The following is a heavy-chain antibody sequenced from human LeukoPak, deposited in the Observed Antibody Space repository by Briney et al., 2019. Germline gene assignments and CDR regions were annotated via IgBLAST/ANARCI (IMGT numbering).Heavy chain of an antibody. V-gene: IGHV5-51*01. D-gene: IGHD3-10*01. CDR3: AGQYYYGSGSPPSCYYYGMDV. J-gene: IGHJ6*02. CDR1: GYSFTSYW. CDR2: IYPGDSDT. Sequence: GESLRISRKGSGYSFTSYWIGWVRQMPGKGLEWMGIIYPGDSDTRYSPSFQGQVTISADKSISTAYLQWSSLKASDTAMYYCAGQYYYGSGSPPSCYYYGMDVWGQGTTVTVSS.